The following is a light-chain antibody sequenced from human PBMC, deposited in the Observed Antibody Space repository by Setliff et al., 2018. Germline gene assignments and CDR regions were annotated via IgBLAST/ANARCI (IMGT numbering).Light chain of an antibody. V-gene: IGLV2-14*01. CDR1: SSDVGYYNY. Sequence: QSALAQPASVSGSPGQSITISCTGTSSDVGYYNYVSWYQQHPGKAPKLMIYEVSNRPSGVSNRFSGSKSVNTASLTISGLQAEDEADYYCSSYTSSSTRVFGTGTKVTVL. J-gene: IGLJ1*01. CDR3: SSYTSSSTRV. CDR2: EVS.